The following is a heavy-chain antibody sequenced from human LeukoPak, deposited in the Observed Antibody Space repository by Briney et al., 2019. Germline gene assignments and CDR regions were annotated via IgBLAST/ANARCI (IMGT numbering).Heavy chain of an antibody. CDR3: AKVFSLRWFSYYFDY. V-gene: IGHV3-23*01. D-gene: IGHD2-15*01. CDR2: ISGSGGST. J-gene: IGHJ4*02. Sequence: PGGSLRLSCAASGFTFSSYGMHWVRQAPGKGLEWVSAISGSGGSTYYADSVKGRFTISRDNSKNTLYLQMNSLRAEDTAVYYCAKVFSLRWFSYYFDYWGQGTLVTVSS. CDR1: GFTFSSYG.